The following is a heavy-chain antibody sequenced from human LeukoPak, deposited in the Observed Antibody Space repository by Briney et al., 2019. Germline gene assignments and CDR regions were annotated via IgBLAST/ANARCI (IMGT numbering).Heavy chain of an antibody. D-gene: IGHD3-10*01. CDR2: IYYSGST. Sequence: SETLSLTCTVSGGSISSYYWSWIRQPPGKGLEWIGYIYYSGSTNYNPSLRSRVTISVDTSKNQFSLKLSSVTAADTAVYYCARSPGSGSYFDYWGQGTLVTASS. CDR3: ARSPGSGSYFDY. CDR1: GGSISSYY. J-gene: IGHJ4*02. V-gene: IGHV4-59*08.